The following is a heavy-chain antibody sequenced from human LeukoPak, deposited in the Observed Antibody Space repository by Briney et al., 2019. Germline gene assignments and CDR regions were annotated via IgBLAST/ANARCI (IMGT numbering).Heavy chain of an antibody. V-gene: IGHV3-30*18. CDR1: GFTFSSYG. CDR3: AKDVGGSGYSYFDY. J-gene: IGHJ4*02. D-gene: IGHD3-22*01. Sequence: GSSLRLSCAASGFTFSSYGMHWLRQARGRGLEGVAVISYEGSNKYYADSVKGRFTISRDNSKNTLYLQMISLRAEDTAVYYCAKDVGGSGYSYFDYWGQGTLVTVSS. CDR2: ISYEGSNK.